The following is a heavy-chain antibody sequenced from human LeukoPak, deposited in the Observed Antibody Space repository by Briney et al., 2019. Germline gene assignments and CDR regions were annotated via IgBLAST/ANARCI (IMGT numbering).Heavy chain of an antibody. CDR1: GGSISSSSYY. CDR2: IYYSGST. J-gene: IGHJ4*02. Sequence: SETLSLTCTVSGGSISSSSYYWGWIRQPPGQGLEWIGSIYYSGSTYYNPSLKSRVTISVDTSKNQFSLKLRSVTAADTAVYYCARHRYSSVEHWGQGTLVTVSS. V-gene: IGHV4-39*01. CDR3: ARHRYSSVEH. D-gene: IGHD6-25*01.